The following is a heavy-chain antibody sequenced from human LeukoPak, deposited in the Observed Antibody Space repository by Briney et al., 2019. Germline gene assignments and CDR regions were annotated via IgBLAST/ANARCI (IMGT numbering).Heavy chain of an antibody. J-gene: IGHJ3*02. D-gene: IGHD3-10*01. CDR2: ISSSSSYI. Sequence: GGSLRLSCAASGFTFSSYAMSWVRQAPGKGLEWVSSISSSSSYIYYADSVKGRFTISRDNAKNSLYLQMNSLRAEDTAVYYCARSGSGSYDAFDIWGQGTMVTVSS. CDR3: ARSGSGSYDAFDI. CDR1: GFTFSSYA. V-gene: IGHV3-21*01.